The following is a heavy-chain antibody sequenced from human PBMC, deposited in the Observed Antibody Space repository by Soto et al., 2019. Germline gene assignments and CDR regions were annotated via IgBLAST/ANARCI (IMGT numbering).Heavy chain of an antibody. Sequence: PSENLSLTSTVSGGSISSYYWSWIRQPPGKGLEWIGYIYYSGSTNYNPSLKSRVTISVDTSKNQFSLKLSSVTAADTAVYYCAREAPDYYDSSGYNPRYFQHWGQGTLATVSS. D-gene: IGHD3-22*01. V-gene: IGHV4-59*01. CDR2: IYYSGST. CDR3: AREAPDYYDSSGYNPRYFQH. CDR1: GGSISSYY. J-gene: IGHJ1*01.